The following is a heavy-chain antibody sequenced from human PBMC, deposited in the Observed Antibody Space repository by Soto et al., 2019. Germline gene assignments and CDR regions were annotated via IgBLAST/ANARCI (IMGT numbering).Heavy chain of an antibody. J-gene: IGHJ2*01. Sequence: GGSLRLSCAASGFTFDDYAMHWVRQAPGKGLEWVSGISWNSGSIGYADSVKGRFTISRDNAKNSLYLQMNSLRAEDTALYYCATDKAGIYWYFDLWGRGTLVTVSS. V-gene: IGHV3-9*01. CDR3: ATDKAGIYWYFDL. CDR2: ISWNSGSI. D-gene: IGHD6-19*01. CDR1: GFTFDDYA.